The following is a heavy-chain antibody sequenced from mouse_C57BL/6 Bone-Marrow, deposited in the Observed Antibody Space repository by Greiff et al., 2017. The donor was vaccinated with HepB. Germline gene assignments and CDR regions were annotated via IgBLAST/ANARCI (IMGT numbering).Heavy chain of an antibody. CDR2: IDPSDSYT. J-gene: IGHJ2*01. CDR1: GYTFTSYW. CDR3: ARGYPCDY. D-gene: IGHD2-14*01. V-gene: IGHV1-69*01. Sequence: QVQLQHPGAELVMPGASVKLSCKASGYTFTSYWMHWVKQRPGQGLEWIGEIDPSDSYTNYNQKFKGKSTLTVAKSSSTAYMPLSSLTSEDSAVYYCARGYPCDYWGKGTTLTVSS.